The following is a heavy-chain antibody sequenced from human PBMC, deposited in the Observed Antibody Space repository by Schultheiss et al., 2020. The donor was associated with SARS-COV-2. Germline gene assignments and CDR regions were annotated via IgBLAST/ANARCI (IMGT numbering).Heavy chain of an antibody. Sequence: ASVKVSCKASGYTFTGYYMHWVRQAPGQGLEWMGIINPSGGSTSYAQKFQGRVTMTRDTSISTAYMELSRLRSDDTAVYFCARPHDYGDYYPDYWGQGTLVTVSS. J-gene: IGHJ4*02. V-gene: IGHV1-46*01. CDR3: ARPHDYGDYYPDY. CDR2: INPSGGST. CDR1: GYTFTGYY. D-gene: IGHD4-17*01.